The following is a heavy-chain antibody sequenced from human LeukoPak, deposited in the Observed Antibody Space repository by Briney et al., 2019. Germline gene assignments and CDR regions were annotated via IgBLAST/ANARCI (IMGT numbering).Heavy chain of an antibody. CDR3: AKAPTYYYDSSGYPFDY. J-gene: IGHJ4*02. CDR1: GFTLDDYA. CDR2: ISWNSGSI. Sequence: PGGSLRLSCAASGFTLDDYAMHWVRHAPGKGLEWVSGISWNSGSIGYADSVKGRFTISRDNAKNSLYLQMNSLRAEDTALYYCAKAPTYYYDSSGYPFDYWGQGTLVTVSS. D-gene: IGHD3-22*01. V-gene: IGHV3-9*01.